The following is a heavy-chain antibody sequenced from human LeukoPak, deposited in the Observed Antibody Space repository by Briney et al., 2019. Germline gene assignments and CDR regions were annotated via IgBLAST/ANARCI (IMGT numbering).Heavy chain of an antibody. CDR1: GYTFTGHY. J-gene: IGHJ4*02. CDR2: INPNSGGT. D-gene: IGHD1-26*01. V-gene: IGHV1-2*02. CDR3: ARDYGFYSGLYFFDY. Sequence: GASVKVSCKASGYTFTGHYIHWVRRAPGQGLEWMGWINPNSGGTKYAQKFQGRVTMTRDTSISTAYMELSKLRSDDTAVYSCARDYGFYSGLYFFDYWGQGTLVTVSS.